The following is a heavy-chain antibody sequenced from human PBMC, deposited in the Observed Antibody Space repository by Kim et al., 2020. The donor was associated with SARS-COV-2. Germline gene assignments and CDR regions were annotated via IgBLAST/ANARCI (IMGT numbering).Heavy chain of an antibody. Sequence: SVKVSCKASGFTFTSSAMQWVRQARGQRLEWIGWIVVGSGNTNYAQKFQERVTITRDMSTSTAYMELSSLRSEDTAVYYCAASTYYYDSSGYSPFDYWGQGTLVTVSS. D-gene: IGHD3-22*01. CDR1: GFTFTSSA. J-gene: IGHJ4*02. V-gene: IGHV1-58*02. CDR3: AASTYYYDSSGYSPFDY. CDR2: IVVGSGNT.